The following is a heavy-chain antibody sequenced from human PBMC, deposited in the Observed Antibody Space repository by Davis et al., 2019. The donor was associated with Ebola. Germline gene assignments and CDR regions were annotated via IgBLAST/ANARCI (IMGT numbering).Heavy chain of an antibody. J-gene: IGHJ4*02. D-gene: IGHD4-23*01. CDR2: ISSSGTTM. Sequence: PGGSLRLSCAASGFTFSDYYMNWIRQAPGKGLEWVSYISSSGTTMYYADSVKGRFTISRDHAKSSLYLQMNSLRDEDTAVYYCASGRGNSYGYWGQGTLVTVSS. CDR1: GFTFSDYY. V-gene: IGHV3-11*01. CDR3: ASGRGNSYGY.